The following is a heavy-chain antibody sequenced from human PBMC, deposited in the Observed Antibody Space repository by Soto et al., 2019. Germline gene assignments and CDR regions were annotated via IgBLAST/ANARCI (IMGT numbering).Heavy chain of an antibody. D-gene: IGHD4-17*01. CDR2: IYWNEDK. CDR3: AHRGYGDYPRDNWFDP. J-gene: IGHJ5*02. Sequence: QITLKESGPTLVKPTQTLTLTCTFSGFSLKSGGAGVGWIRQSPGKALEWLALIYWNEDKRYSPSLKSRLTITKDTSKNQVVLTITNMDPVNTATYYCAHRGYGDYPRDNWFDPWGQGTLVTVST. CDR1: GFSLKSGGAG. V-gene: IGHV2-5*01.